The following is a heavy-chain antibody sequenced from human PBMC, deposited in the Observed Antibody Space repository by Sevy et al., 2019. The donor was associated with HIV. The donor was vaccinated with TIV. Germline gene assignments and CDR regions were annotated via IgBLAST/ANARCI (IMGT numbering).Heavy chain of an antibody. CDR1: GVSICGYY. CDR3: ARAAAEYYYGMDV. J-gene: IGHJ6*02. Sequence: SETLSLTCSVSGVSICGYYWSWIRQSPGKGLEWIGYIYYTGMTNYNPSLKSRVTISDDTSKNQFSLKLNSVTAADTAVYYCARAAAEYYYGMDVWGQGTKVTVSS. D-gene: IGHD6-25*01. CDR2: IYYTGMT. V-gene: IGHV4-59*01.